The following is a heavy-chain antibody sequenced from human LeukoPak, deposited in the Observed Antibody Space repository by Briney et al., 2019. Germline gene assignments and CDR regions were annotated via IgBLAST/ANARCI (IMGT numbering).Heavy chain of an antibody. Sequence: GGSLRLSCAASGFTFTSYAMSWVRQAPGKGLEWVSAISGSGGSTYYADSVKGRFTISRDNSKNTLYLQMNGLRAEDTAVYYCAKAGNDYQVGYYFDYWGQGTLVTVSS. CDR1: GFTFTSYA. D-gene: IGHD1-1*01. CDR2: ISGSGGST. J-gene: IGHJ4*02. V-gene: IGHV3-23*01. CDR3: AKAGNDYQVGYYFDY.